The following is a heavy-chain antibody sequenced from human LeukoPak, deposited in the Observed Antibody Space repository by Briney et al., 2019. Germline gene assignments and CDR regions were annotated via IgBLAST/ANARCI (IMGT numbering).Heavy chain of an antibody. CDR2: INHSGST. CDR1: GGSFSGYY. D-gene: IGHD5-18*01. CDR3: ARAHRRGYSYGYGDY. J-gene: IGHJ4*02. V-gene: IGHV4-34*01. Sequence: SETLSLTCAVYGGSFSGYYWSWIRQPPGKGLKWIGEINHSGSTNYNPSLKSRVTISVDTSKNQFSLKLSSVTAADTAVYYCARAHRRGYSYGYGDYWGQGTLVTVSS.